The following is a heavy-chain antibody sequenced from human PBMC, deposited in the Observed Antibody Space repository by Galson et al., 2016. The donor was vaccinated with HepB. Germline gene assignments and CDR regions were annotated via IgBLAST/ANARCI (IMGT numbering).Heavy chain of an antibody. V-gene: IGHV3-72*01. CDR2: SRNKLHSFTT. J-gene: IGHJ6*02. Sequence: SLRLSCAASGPIFSDHYMDWVRKAPGKGLKWVARSRNKLHSFTTEYAVSVKGRFPISRDDSRSSVYLQTNSLQTEDTAVYYWTRGHPVTTVFYGRDVWGQGTTVTVSS. CDR3: TRGHPVTTVFYGRDV. CDR1: GPIFSDHY. D-gene: IGHD1-1*01.